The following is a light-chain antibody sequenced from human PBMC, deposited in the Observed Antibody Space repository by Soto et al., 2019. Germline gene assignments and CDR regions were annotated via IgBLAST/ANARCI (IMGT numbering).Light chain of an antibody. CDR1: SSDIGSYNL. Sequence: QSVLTQPASGSGSPGQSITISCTGSSSDIGSYNLVSWYQQYPGKDPKLIIYEGSERPSGISNRFSGSKSGNTASLTISGLQAEDEADYFCSSYAGRISFPYGFGTGTKLTVL. CDR2: EGS. CDR3: SSYAGRISFPYG. V-gene: IGLV2-23*03. J-gene: IGLJ1*01.